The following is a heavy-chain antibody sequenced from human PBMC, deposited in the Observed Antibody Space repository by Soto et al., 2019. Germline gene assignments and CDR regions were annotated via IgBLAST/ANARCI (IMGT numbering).Heavy chain of an antibody. CDR1: GFSLSTSGMC. CDR3: ARSTVVPYGMDV. CDR2: IDCDDDK. J-gene: IGHJ6*02. D-gene: IGHD2-2*01. Sequence: SGPTMVNPTQTLTLTCTLSGFSLSTSGMCVSWIRQPPGKALEWLALIDCDDDKYYSTSLKTRLTISKDTSKNQVVLTMTNMDPVDTATYYCARSTVVPYGMDVWGQGTTVTVSS. V-gene: IGHV2-70*01.